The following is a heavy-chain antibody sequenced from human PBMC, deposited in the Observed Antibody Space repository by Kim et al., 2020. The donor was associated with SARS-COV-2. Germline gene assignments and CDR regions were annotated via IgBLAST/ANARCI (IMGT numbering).Heavy chain of an antibody. J-gene: IGHJ3*02. CDR1: GFTVSSND. V-gene: IGHV3-53*01. CDR3: ARVGYKDAFDI. Sequence: GGSLRLSCAASGFTVSSNDMSWVRQAPGKGLECVSVIYSGDKTYYADSVKGRFTTSRDNSKNTLYLQMNSLRVEDTAVYYCARVGYKDAFDIWGQGTMVT. D-gene: IGHD3-22*01. CDR2: IYSGDKT.